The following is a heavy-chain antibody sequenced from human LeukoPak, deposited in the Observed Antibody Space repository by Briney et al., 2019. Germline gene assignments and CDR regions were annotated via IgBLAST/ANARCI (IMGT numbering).Heavy chain of an antibody. CDR2: INQDGSER. CDR1: GFMFSSYW. CDR3: ARVYCTNGVCHLDY. Sequence: PGGSLRLSCAASGFMFSSYWMTWVRQAPGKGLEWAANINQDGSERYHVDSVKGRFTISRDNAKNSLYLQMNSLRAEGTAVYYCARVYCTNGVCHLDYWGQGTLVTVSS. D-gene: IGHD2-8*01. J-gene: IGHJ4*02. V-gene: IGHV3-7*01.